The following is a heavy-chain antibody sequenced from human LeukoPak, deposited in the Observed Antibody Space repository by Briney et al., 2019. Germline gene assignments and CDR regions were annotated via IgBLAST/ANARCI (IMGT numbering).Heavy chain of an antibody. J-gene: IGHJ6*02. Sequence: GRSLRLSCAASGFTFSDYYMSWIRQAPGKGLEWVSYISSSGSTIYYADSVKGRFTISRDNAKNSLYLQMNSLRAEDTAVYYCAVGESNYYYGMDVWGQGTTVTVSS. CDR3: AVGESNYYYGMDV. CDR2: ISSSGSTI. CDR1: GFTFSDYY. V-gene: IGHV3-11*01. D-gene: IGHD3-10*01.